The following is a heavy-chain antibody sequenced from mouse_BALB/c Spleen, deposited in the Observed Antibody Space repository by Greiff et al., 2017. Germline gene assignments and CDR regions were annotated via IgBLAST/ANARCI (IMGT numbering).Heavy chain of an antibody. CDR2: IDPANGNT. V-gene: IGHV14-3*02. J-gene: IGHJ1*01. D-gene: IGHD1-1*01. CDR3: APLYYGSSWYFDV. CDR1: GFNIKDTY. Sequence: VQLKESGAELVKPGASVKLSCTASGFNIKDTYMHWVKQRPEQGLEWIGRIDPANGNTKSDPKFQGKATITADTSSNTAYLQLSSLTSEDTAVYYCAPLYYGSSWYFDVWGAGTTVTVSS.